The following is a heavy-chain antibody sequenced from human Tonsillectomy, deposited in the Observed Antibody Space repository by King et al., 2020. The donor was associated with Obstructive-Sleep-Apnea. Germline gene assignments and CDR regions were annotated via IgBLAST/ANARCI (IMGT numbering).Heavy chain of an antibody. J-gene: IGHJ6*02. Sequence: QLVQSGAEVKKPGESLRISCKGSGYSFPNYWITWVRQMPGKGLEWMGRIDPSDSYTNYSPSFQGHVTISAYKSINTAYLQWGSLKASDTAIYYCARPRGSSRYYFYGLNVWGQGTTVTVSS. CDR2: IDPSDSYT. CDR1: GYSFPNYW. D-gene: IGHD6-13*01. CDR3: ARPRGSSRYYFYGLNV. V-gene: IGHV5-10-1*01.